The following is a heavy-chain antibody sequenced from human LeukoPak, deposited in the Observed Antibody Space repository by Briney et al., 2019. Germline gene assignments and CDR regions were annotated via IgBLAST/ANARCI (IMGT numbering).Heavy chain of an antibody. Sequence: SGTLSLTCTVSGGSISSYYWSWIRQPPGKGLEWIGYIYYSGSTNYNPSLKSRVTISVDTSKNQFSLKLSSVTAADTAVYYCARSFSSGWPNYYYYGMDVWGQGTTVTVSS. CDR2: IYYSGST. J-gene: IGHJ6*02. CDR3: ARSFSSGWPNYYYYGMDV. D-gene: IGHD6-19*01. CDR1: GGSISSYY. V-gene: IGHV4-59*01.